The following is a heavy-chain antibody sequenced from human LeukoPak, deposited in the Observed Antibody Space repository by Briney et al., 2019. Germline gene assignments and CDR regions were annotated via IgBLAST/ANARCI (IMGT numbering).Heavy chain of an antibody. CDR3: ARWTSCGGDCHILDY. CDR2: IYHTGRT. D-gene: IGHD2-21*02. V-gene: IGHV4-4*02. CDR1: GGSISNGNW. Sequence: SGTLSLTCGVSGGSISNGNWWSWVRQPPGKGLEWIGEIYHTGRTNYSPSLKSRVSISVDKSKNQLSLNLNSVTAADTAVYYCARWTSCGGDCHILDYWGQGILVTVSS. J-gene: IGHJ4*02.